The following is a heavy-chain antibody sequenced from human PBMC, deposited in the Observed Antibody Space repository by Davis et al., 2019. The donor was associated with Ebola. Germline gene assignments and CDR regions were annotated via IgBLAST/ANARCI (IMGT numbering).Heavy chain of an antibody. CDR1: GYTFTIYD. Sequence: AASVKVSCKASGYTFTIYDIIWVRQAPGQGLEWMGWISPYNGNTNHAQKLQGRVTMTTDTSTSTAYMELRSLRSDDTAVYSCARARGYCSSNSCYTYAFDIWGQGTMVTVSS. D-gene: IGHD2-2*02. CDR3: ARARGYCSSNSCYTYAFDI. J-gene: IGHJ3*02. CDR2: ISPYNGNT. V-gene: IGHV1-18*04.